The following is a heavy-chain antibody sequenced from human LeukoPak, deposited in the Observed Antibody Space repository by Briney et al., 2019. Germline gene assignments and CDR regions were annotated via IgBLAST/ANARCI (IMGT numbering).Heavy chain of an antibody. V-gene: IGHV4-59*11. J-gene: IGHJ6*03. CDR1: GGSISGHY. CDR3: ARLPSGKHNYYYYYYMDV. CDR2: IYYSGST. Sequence: SETLSLTCTVSGGSISGHYWSWIRQPPGKGLEWIGYIYYSGSTNYNPSPKSRVTISEDTSKDQFSLKLSSVTAADTAVYYCARLPSGKHNYYYYYYMDVWGKGTTVTVSS. D-gene: IGHD2-15*01.